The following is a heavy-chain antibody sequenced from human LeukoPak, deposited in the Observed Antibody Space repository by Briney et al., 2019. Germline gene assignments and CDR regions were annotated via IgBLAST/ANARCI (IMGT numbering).Heavy chain of an antibody. CDR3: ARDPTTVVTTPYYFDF. CDR2: INDRGHT. Sequence: SETLSLTCAVHGGSFSGYHWNWIRQFPGKGLEWIGEINDRGHTNYNPSLESRVTISVDTSKKQFSLKLSPVAAADTAVYYCARDPTTVVTTPYYFDFWGQGTLVTVSS. D-gene: IGHD4-23*01. V-gene: IGHV4-34*01. CDR1: GGSFSGYH. J-gene: IGHJ4*02.